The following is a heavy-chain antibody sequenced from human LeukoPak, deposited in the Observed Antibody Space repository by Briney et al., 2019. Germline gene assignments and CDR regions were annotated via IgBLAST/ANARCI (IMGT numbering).Heavy chain of an antibody. Sequence: GGSLRLSCAASGFTFSSYSMNWVRQAPGKGLEWVSSISSSSSYIYYADSVKGRFTISRDNSKNTLYLQMNSLRAEDTAVYYCAKDSSSRTGAFDYWGQGTLVTVSS. D-gene: IGHD6-13*01. CDR1: GFTFSSYS. J-gene: IGHJ4*02. CDR2: ISSSSSYI. V-gene: IGHV3-21*01. CDR3: AKDSSSRTGAFDY.